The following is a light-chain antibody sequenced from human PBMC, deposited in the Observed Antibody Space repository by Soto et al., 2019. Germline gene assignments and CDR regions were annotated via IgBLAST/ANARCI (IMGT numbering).Light chain of an antibody. J-gene: IGKJ4*01. CDR3: QQYGSSPLT. CDR1: QSVSSSF. CDR2: GAS. Sequence: EIVLTQSPGTLSLSPGERATLSCRASQSVSSSFLAWYQQKPGQAPRLLIYGASSRAPGIPDRFSGSGSGTDFTLTISSLEPEDVAVYYCQQYGSSPLTFGGGTKVEIK. V-gene: IGKV3-20*01.